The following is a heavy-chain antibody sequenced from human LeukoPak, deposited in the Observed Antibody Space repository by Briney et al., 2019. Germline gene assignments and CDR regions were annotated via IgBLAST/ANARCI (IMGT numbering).Heavy chain of an antibody. V-gene: IGHV1-18*04. CDR2: ISAYNGNT. J-gene: IGHJ5*02. CDR3: ARDLCSGGSCYALVWFDP. Sequence: GASVKVSCKASGYTFTSYGISWVRQAPGQGLEWMGWISAYNGNTSYAQKLQGRVTMTTDTSTSTAYMELRSLRSDDTAVYYCARDLCSGGSCYALVWFDPWGQGTLVTVSS. D-gene: IGHD2-15*01. CDR1: GYTFTSYG.